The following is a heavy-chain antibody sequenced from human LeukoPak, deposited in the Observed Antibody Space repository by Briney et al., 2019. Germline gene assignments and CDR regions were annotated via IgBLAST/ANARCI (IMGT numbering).Heavy chain of an antibody. V-gene: IGHV1-18*01. CDR3: ARSGSSASSWYLGDYYYGMDV. D-gene: IGHD6-13*01. CDR1: GYTFTSYG. CDR2: ISAYNGST. Sequence: AASVKVSCKASGYTFTSYGISWVRQAPGQGLEWMGWISAYNGSTNYAQKLQGRVTMTTDTSTSTAYMELRSLRSDDTAVYYCARSGSSASSWYLGDYYYGMDVWGQGTTVTVSS. J-gene: IGHJ6*02.